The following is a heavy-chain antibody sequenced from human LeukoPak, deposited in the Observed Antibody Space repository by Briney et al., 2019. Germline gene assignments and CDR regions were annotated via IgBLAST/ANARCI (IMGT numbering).Heavy chain of an antibody. J-gene: IGHJ3*02. Sequence: GGSLRLSCAASRFTFSSFAMSWVRQAPGKGLEWVSTISGSGGSTYYADSVQSRFTISRDNSKNTLYLQMNSLRAEDTAVYYCARIVGATGGRAFDIWGQGTMVTVSS. CDR1: RFTFSSFA. CDR2: ISGSGGST. V-gene: IGHV3-23*01. D-gene: IGHD1-26*01. CDR3: ARIVGATGGRAFDI.